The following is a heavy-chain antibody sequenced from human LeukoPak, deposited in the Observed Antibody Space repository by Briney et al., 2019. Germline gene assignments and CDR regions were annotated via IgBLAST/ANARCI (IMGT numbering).Heavy chain of an antibody. D-gene: IGHD3-22*01. CDR2: ISGSGGST. Sequence: PGGSLRLSCAASGFTFSSYAMSWVRQAPGKGLEWVSAISGSGGSTYYADSVKGRFTISRDNSKNTLYLRMNSLRAEDTAVYYCAKDPNLAMIVVVNYFDYWGQGTLVTVSS. J-gene: IGHJ4*02. V-gene: IGHV3-23*01. CDR1: GFTFSSYA. CDR3: AKDPNLAMIVVVNYFDY.